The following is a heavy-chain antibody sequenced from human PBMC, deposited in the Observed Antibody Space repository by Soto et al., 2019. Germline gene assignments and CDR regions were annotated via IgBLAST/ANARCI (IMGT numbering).Heavy chain of an antibody. CDR3: AKGGRQWLVTSDFNY. Sequence: GGSLRLSCAASGFTXSSYSMNWVRQAPGKGLEWVAVVSHDGRNTHYADSVKGRFTISRDSSKNTVSLEVTSLRAEDTAVYYCAKGGRQWLVTSDFNYWGQGALVTVSS. CDR2: VSHDGRNT. CDR1: GFTXSSYS. J-gene: IGHJ4*02. D-gene: IGHD6-19*01. V-gene: IGHV3-30*18.